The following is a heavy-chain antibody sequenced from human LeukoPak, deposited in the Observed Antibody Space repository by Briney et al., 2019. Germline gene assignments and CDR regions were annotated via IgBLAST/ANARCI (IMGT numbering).Heavy chain of an antibody. CDR2: INLSGGST. CDR3: ASGPHHSCRTDCYSDYFDY. CDR1: GFTFINYY. D-gene: IGHD2-21*02. V-gene: IGHV1-46*01. Sequence: GASVKVSCKASGFTFINYYMHWVRQAPGQGLEWLGIINLSGGSTHYPQKFQDRVTMTRDTSTSTAYMEVTSLRSEDTAVYYCASGPHHSCRTDCYSDYFDYWGQGTLVTVSS. J-gene: IGHJ4*02.